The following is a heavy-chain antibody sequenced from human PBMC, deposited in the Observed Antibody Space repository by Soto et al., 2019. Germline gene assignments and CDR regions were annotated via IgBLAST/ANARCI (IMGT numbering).Heavy chain of an antibody. J-gene: IGHJ6*02. V-gene: IGHV1-3*01. CDR3: ARDPNDSSAYYHHYYHGMDV. CDR2: MNAGNGNT. Sequence: ASVKVSCKASGYTFTSYGIHWVRQAPGQRLEWTGWMNAGNGNTKYSEKFQGRVTITRDTSASTAYLEPSSLRSEDTAVHSCARDPNDSSAYYHHYYHGMDVWGQGTTVTVSS. CDR1: GYTFTSYG. D-gene: IGHD3-22*01.